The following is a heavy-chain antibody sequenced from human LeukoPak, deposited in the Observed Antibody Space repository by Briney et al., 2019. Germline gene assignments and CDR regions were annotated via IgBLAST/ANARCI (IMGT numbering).Heavy chain of an antibody. CDR2: INPDGNKK. CDR3: ARALAYSRLDY. Sequence: TGGSLRLSCAVSGLTFSSSWVDWVRQAPGKGLEWVASINPDGNKKYSADSVKGRFTISRDNAENSLYLQMNSLRVEDTAFYYCARALAYSRLDYWGQGMLVTVSS. D-gene: IGHD5-18*01. CDR1: GLTFSSSW. V-gene: IGHV3-7*01. J-gene: IGHJ4*02.